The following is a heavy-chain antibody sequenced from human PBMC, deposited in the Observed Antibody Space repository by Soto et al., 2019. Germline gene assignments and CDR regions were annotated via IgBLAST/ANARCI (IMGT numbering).Heavy chain of an antibody. V-gene: IGHV3-23*01. CDR2: ISGSGDTT. D-gene: IGHD3-22*01. CDR1: GLTFRSYV. J-gene: IGHJ3*02. Sequence: EVQLLESGGGLEQPGGSLRLSCAACGLTFRSYVLNWVRQAPGKGLEWVSGISGSGDTTHYSDSVKGRFSISRDNSKNTLFLQMNSLRAEDTAVYYCAKTRLYDSAGYHRDALDIWGQGTRVTVSS. CDR3: AKTRLYDSAGYHRDALDI.